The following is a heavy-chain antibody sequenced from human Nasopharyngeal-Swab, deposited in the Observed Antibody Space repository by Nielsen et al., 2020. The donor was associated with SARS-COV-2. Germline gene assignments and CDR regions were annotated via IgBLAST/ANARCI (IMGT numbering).Heavy chain of an antibody. D-gene: IGHD2-21*01. Sequence: GESLKISCAASGFTFSGYAMYWVRQAPGKGLEYVSLISSDGRSTYYANSMKGKFTVSRDNSKNTLYLQMGSLRAEDMAVYYCARERCGGDCHSDYWGQGTLVTVSS. CDR2: ISSDGRST. CDR3: ARERCGGDCHSDY. CDR1: GFTFSGYA. J-gene: IGHJ4*02. V-gene: IGHV3-64*01.